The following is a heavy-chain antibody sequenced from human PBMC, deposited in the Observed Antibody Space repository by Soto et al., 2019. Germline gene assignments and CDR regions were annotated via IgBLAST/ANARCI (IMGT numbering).Heavy chain of an antibody. V-gene: IGHV2-5*02. CDR3: AHSRFDRPYLNYVWGSYRYLGNFDY. J-gene: IGHJ4*02. Sequence: SGPTLVNPTQTLTLTCTFSGFSLSTSGVGVGWIRQPPGKALEWLALIYWDDDKRYSPSLKSRLTITKDTSKNQVVLTMTNMDPVDTATYYCAHSRFDRPYLNYVWGSYRYLGNFDYWGQGTLVTVSS. CDR1: GFSLSTSGVG. CDR2: IYWDDDK. D-gene: IGHD3-16*02.